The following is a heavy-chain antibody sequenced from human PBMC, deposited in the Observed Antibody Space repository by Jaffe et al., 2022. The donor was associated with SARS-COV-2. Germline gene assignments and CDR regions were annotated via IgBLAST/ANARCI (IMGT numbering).Heavy chain of an antibody. Sequence: EVQLVESGGGLIQPGGSLRLSCAASGFTVSSNYMSWVRQAPGKGLEWVSVIYSGGSTYYADSVKGRFTISRDNSKNTLYLQMNSLRAEDTAVYYCARVSRDMDYYDSSGYRQNWYFDLWGRGTLVTVSS. D-gene: IGHD3-22*01. CDR1: GFTVSSNY. V-gene: IGHV3-53*01. CDR2: IYSGGST. CDR3: ARVSRDMDYYDSSGYRQNWYFDL. J-gene: IGHJ2*01.